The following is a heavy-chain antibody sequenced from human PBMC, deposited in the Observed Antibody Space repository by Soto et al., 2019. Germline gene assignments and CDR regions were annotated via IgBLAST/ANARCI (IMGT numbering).Heavy chain of an antibody. V-gene: IGHV1-18*01. D-gene: IGHD6-19*01. CDR3: ARVWLAQWLVGDAFDI. CDR1: GYTFTSYG. J-gene: IGHJ3*02. Sequence: QVQLVQSGAEVKKPGASVKVSCKASGYTFTSYGISWVRQAPGQGLEWMGWISAYNGNTNYAQKLQGRVTMTTDTSTSTAYMELRSLRPDDTAVYYCARVWLAQWLVGDAFDIWGQGTMVTVSS. CDR2: ISAYNGNT.